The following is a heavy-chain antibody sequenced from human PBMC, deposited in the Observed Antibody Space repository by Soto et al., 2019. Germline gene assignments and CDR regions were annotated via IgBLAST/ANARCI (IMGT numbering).Heavy chain of an antibody. CDR3: ARDLWEVCPSVGGY. CDR1: GFIFNTYG. CDR2: IYYDGRNK. J-gene: IGHJ4*02. V-gene: IGHV3-33*01. Sequence: QVQLVESGGGVVQPGRSLRLSCAASGFIFNTYGMHWVRQAPGKGLEWVAVIYYDGRNKYYADSVKGRFTISRDNSKHTLNLQMNSLRVDDTAVYYFARDLWEVCPSVGGYWGQGTMVTV. D-gene: IGHD1-26*01.